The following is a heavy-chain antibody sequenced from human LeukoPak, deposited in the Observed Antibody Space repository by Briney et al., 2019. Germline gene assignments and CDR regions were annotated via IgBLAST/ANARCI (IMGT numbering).Heavy chain of an antibody. CDR1: GYSISSGYY. D-gene: IGHD6-19*01. Sequence: PSETLSLTCAVSGYSISSGYYWGWIRQPPGKGLEWIGSIYHSGSTYYNPSLKSRVTISVDTSKNQLSLKLSSVTAADTAVYYCARFHRAVAGTGVFDYWGQGTLVTVSS. J-gene: IGHJ4*02. V-gene: IGHV4-38-2*01. CDR2: IYHSGST. CDR3: ARFHRAVAGTGVFDY.